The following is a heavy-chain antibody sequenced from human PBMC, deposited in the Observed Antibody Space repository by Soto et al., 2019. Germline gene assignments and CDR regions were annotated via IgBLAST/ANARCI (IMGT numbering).Heavy chain of an antibody. Sequence: QLQLQESGPGLVKPSETLSLTCTVSGGSLINSSFYWGWIRQPPGKGLEWIGTIYDSRDTYYTPSLQTRVTISADTSKNQCSLNLSSVTAADPAVYYCASLGYSEISGYRPNWCEPCGQCTLVTVSP. CDR3: ASLGYSEISGYRPNWCEP. V-gene: IGHV4-39*01. J-gene: IGHJ5*02. CDR2: IYDSRDT. CDR1: GGSLINSSFY. D-gene: IGHD3-22*01.